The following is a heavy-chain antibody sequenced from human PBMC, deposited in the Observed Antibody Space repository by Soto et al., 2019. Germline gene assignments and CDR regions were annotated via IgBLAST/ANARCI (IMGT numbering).Heavy chain of an antibody. V-gene: IGHV1-69*12. D-gene: IGHD5-12*01. CDR1: GGTFSSYA. Sequence: QVQLVQSGAEVKKPGSSVKVSCKASGGTFSSYAISWVRQAPGQGLEWMGGIIPIFGTANYAQKFQGRVTITADESTSTAYMELSSLRSEDTAVYYCARGGGYSGYDATTLREWLRRYYYYGMDVWGQGTTVTVSS. CDR2: IIPIFGTA. CDR3: ARGGGYSGYDATTLREWLRRYYYYGMDV. J-gene: IGHJ6*02.